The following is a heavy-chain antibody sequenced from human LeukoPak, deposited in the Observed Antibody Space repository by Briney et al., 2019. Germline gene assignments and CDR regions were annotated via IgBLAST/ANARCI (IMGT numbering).Heavy chain of an antibody. CDR2: ISSSGSPI. CDR3: ARDAGDSRPYWYFDL. Sequence: GGSLRLSCAASGFTLTRHEMNWVRQAPGKGLEWVSYISSSGSPIYYADSVKGRFTISRDSAKNSLYLQMISLRAEDTAVYYCARDAGDSRPYWYFDLWGRGTLVTVSS. J-gene: IGHJ2*01. V-gene: IGHV3-48*03. CDR1: GFTLTRHE. D-gene: IGHD4-17*01.